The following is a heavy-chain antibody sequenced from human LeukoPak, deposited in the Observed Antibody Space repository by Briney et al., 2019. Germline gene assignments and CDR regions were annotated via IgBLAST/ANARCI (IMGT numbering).Heavy chain of an antibody. D-gene: IGHD2-2*01. J-gene: IGHJ4*02. V-gene: IGHV3-23*01. CDR1: GFTFTSYA. Sequence: GGPLRLSCAASGFTFTSYAMSWVRQAPGKGLEWVSSISASGDTIYYADSVKDRFTISRDNSKNTLYVQMNSLRAEDTALYYCARRPNYCSTSSCLDYWGQGTLVTVSS. CDR2: ISASGDTI. CDR3: ARRPNYCSTSSCLDY.